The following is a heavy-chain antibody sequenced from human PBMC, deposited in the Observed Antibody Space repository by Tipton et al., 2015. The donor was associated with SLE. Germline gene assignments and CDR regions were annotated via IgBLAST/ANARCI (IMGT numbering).Heavy chain of an antibody. CDR1: GGSFSGYY. Sequence: TLSLTCAVYGGSFSGYYWTWIRQPPRKGLEWIGEINHSGSTKYNPSLKSRVTISVDTSKNQFSLKLDSVTAADTAVYYCARGEGYYGSGSYQGWFDPWGQGTLVTVSS. CDR3: ARGEGYYGSGSYQGWFDP. D-gene: IGHD3-10*01. J-gene: IGHJ5*02. CDR2: INHSGST. V-gene: IGHV4-34*01.